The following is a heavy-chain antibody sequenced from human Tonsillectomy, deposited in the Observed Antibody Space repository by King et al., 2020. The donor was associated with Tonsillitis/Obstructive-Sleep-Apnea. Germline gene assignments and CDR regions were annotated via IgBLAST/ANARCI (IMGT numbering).Heavy chain of an antibody. CDR3: ARHVIAAADGPPGLDV. Sequence: VQLVESGAEVKKPGESPRISCKGSGYSFSSYWINWVRQMPGKGLEWMGRIDPTDSHTNYSPSFQGHVTISVDKSISTAYLQWSSLKASDTAMYYCARHVIAAADGPPGLDVWGQGTTVTVFS. D-gene: IGHD6-13*01. CDR1: GYSFSSYW. J-gene: IGHJ6*02. V-gene: IGHV5-10-1*03. CDR2: IDPTDSHT.